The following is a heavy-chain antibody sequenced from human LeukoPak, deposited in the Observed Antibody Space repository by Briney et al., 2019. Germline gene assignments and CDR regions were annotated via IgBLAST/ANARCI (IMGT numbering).Heavy chain of an antibody. CDR3: ARGAAAGTNYYGMDV. V-gene: IGHV3-21*01. CDR1: GFTFSSYS. Sequence: GGPLRLSCAASGFTFSSYSMNWVRQAPGEGLEWVSSISSSSSYIYYADSVKGRFTISRDNAKNSLYLQMNSLRAEDTAVYYCARGAAAGTNYYGMDVWGQGTTVTVSS. CDR2: ISSSSSYI. D-gene: IGHD6-13*01. J-gene: IGHJ6*02.